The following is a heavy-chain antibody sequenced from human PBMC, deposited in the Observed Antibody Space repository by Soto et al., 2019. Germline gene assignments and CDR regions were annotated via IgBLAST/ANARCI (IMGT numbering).Heavy chain of an antibody. J-gene: IGHJ4*02. D-gene: IGHD2-15*01. Sequence: NPSETLSLTCTVSGGSISSYYWSWIRQPPGKGLEWIGYIYYSGSTNYNPSLKSRVTISVDTSKNQFSLKLSSVTAADTAVYYCARVYCSGGSCYLDYWGQGTLVTVYS. CDR1: GGSISSYY. V-gene: IGHV4-59*01. CDR3: ARVYCSGGSCYLDY. CDR2: IYYSGST.